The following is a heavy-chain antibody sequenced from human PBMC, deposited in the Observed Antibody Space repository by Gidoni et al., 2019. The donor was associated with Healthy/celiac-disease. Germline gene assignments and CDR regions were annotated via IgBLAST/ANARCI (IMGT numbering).Heavy chain of an antibody. D-gene: IGHD3-22*01. V-gene: IGHV3-48*01. J-gene: IGHJ4*02. CDR1: GFSFSSYS. CDR3: ARAKRYYDSSGYYYFYY. Sequence: EVQLVESGGGLVQPGGSLRLSCAASGFSFSSYSMNWVRQAPGKGLEWVSYMSSSSSTIYYADSVKGRFTISRDNAKNSLYLQMNSLRAEDTAVYYCARAKRYYDSSGYYYFYYWGQGTLVTVSS. CDR2: MSSSSSTI.